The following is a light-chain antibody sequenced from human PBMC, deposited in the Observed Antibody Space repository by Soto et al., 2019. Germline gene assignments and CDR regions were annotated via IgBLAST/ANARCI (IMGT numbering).Light chain of an antibody. Sequence: EIVLPQSSEPLSALAGERYTLTCRASENIYTNLAWYQQKPGQAPRLLFYGASTRATGLPARFSGTGSGTEFTLTINSLQAEDPAVYYCQQYDNWPRTFGQGTRLEI. CDR1: ENIYTN. CDR3: QQYDNWPRT. J-gene: IGKJ5*01. CDR2: GAS. V-gene: IGKV3-15*01.